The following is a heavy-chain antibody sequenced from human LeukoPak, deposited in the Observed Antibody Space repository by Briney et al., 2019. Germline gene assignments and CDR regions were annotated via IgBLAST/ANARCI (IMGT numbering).Heavy chain of an antibody. CDR2: MSSRSGII. CDR3: AGGLLEAQGWLQWLGTVYSMDV. CDR1: GFNFSDYY. J-gene: IGHJ6*02. Sequence: GGSLRLSCVASGFNFSDYYMNWIRQSPGKGLEWISYMSSRSGIIYYADSVKGRFTISRDNARNSLYLQMNSLRVDDTAVYYCAGGLLEAQGWLQWLGTVYSMDVWGQGTLVTVSS. D-gene: IGHD5-24*01. V-gene: IGHV3-11*01.